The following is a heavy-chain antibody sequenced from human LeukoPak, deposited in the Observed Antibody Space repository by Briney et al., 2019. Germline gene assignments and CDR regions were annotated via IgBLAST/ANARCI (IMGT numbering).Heavy chain of an antibody. Sequence: SETLSLTCTVSGGSISSYYWSWIRQPPGKGLEWIGYIYYSGSTNYNPSLKSRVTISVDTSKNQFSLKLSSVTAADTAVYYCARDLHSSSWYYYYYYYMDVWGKGTTVTVPS. V-gene: IGHV4-59*12. J-gene: IGHJ6*03. D-gene: IGHD6-13*01. CDR2: IYYSGST. CDR1: GGSISSYY. CDR3: ARDLHSSSWYYYYYYYMDV.